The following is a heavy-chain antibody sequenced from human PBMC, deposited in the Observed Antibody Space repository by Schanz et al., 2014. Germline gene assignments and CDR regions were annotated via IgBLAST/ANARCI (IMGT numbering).Heavy chain of an antibody. Sequence: EAQLLESGGGLVQPGGSLRLSCAASGFTFSSYAMSWVRQAPGKGLEWGSAISGSGGSTYYADSVKGRFTISRDNSKNTRYLQMNSLRAEDTAVYYCAKGRFGELSAFDIWGQGTMXTVSS. D-gene: IGHD3-10*01. CDR1: GFTFSSYA. CDR2: ISGSGGST. J-gene: IGHJ3*02. V-gene: IGHV3-23*01. CDR3: AKGRFGELSAFDI.